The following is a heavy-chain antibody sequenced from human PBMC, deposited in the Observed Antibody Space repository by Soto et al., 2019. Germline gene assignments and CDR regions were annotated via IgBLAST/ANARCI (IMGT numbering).Heavy chain of an antibody. V-gene: IGHV1-69*06. D-gene: IGHD1-26*01. CDR1: GGTFSSHG. CDR3: ASERSVQYFDF. CDR2: IIPTFGTP. Sequence: QVQLVQSGTVVQRRGSSVKVSCQASGGTFSSHGMAWVRQAPGQGLEWMGGIIPTFGTPTYAPKFQGRVTITADKSTNTAYMELSSLRSEDTGVYYCASERSVQYFDFWGQGTVITVSS. J-gene: IGHJ4*02.